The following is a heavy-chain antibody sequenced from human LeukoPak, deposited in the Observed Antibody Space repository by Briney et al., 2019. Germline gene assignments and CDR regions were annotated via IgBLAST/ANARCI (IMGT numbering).Heavy chain of an antibody. D-gene: IGHD6-13*01. CDR2: VSSSSSYT. CDR3: AAGTAADY. V-gene: IGHV3-11*03. Sequence: GGSLRLSCVVSGIPFSDFYMNWIRQAPGKGLEWISYVSSSSSYTDYAESVRGRFTISRDNAKSALYLEMSDLRVEDTAVYYCAAGTAADYWGQGTLVIVSS. CDR1: GIPFSDFY. J-gene: IGHJ4*02.